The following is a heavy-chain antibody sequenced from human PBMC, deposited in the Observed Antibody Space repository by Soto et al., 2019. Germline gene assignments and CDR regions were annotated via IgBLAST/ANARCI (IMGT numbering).Heavy chain of an antibody. CDR1: GGCISSYY. CDR3: ARHRGTISLTDY. Sequence: PSETLSLTCTVSGGCISSYYWSWIRQPPGKGLEWIGYIYYSGSTNYNPSLKSRVTISVDTSKNQFSLKLSSVTAADTAVYYCARHRGTISLTDYWGQGTLVTVSS. D-gene: IGHD3-9*01. V-gene: IGHV4-59*01. J-gene: IGHJ4*02. CDR2: IYYSGST.